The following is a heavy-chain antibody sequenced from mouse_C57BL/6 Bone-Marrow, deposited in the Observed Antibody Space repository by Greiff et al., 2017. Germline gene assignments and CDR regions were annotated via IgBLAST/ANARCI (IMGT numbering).Heavy chain of an antibody. J-gene: IGHJ2*01. CDR1: GYAFSSSW. CDR2: IYPGDGDT. CDR3: ARLLLYFDY. V-gene: IGHV1-82*01. Sequence: QVQLQQSGPELVKPGASVKISCKASGYAFSSSWMNWVKQRPGKGLEWIGRIYPGDGDTNYNGKFKGKATLTADKSSSTAYMQLSSLTSEDSAVYFCARLLLYFDYWGQGTTLTVSS. D-gene: IGHD1-1*01.